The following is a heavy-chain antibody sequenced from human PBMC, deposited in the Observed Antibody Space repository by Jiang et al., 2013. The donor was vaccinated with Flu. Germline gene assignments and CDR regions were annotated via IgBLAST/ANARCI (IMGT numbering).Heavy chain of an antibody. CDR1: GYTFSDYY. Sequence: EVKKPGASVKVSCETSGYTFSDYYIHWVRQAPGQGLEWIGWINPNSDAANYAQKFQGWVTMTRDTSISTAYMELNRLKSDDTALCYCARAPGIAVHFDHWGQGTLVTVSS. CDR2: INPNSDAA. CDR3: ARAPGIAVHFDH. D-gene: IGHD6-19*01. V-gene: IGHV1-2*04. J-gene: IGHJ4*02.